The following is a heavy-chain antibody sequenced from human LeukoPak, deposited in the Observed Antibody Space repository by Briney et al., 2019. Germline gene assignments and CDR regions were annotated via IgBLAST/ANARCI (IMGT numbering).Heavy chain of an antibody. CDR3: ASTLGSTSLGYYYGMDV. V-gene: IGHV1-18*04. CDR1: GYTFTSYG. Sequence: GASVKVSCKASGYTFTSYGISWVRQAPGQGLEWMGWISAYNGNTNYAQKLQGRVTMTTDTSTSTAYMELRSLRSDDTAVYYCASTLGSTSLGYYYGMDVWGKGTTVTVSS. CDR2: ISAYNGNT. J-gene: IGHJ6*04. D-gene: IGHD2-2*01.